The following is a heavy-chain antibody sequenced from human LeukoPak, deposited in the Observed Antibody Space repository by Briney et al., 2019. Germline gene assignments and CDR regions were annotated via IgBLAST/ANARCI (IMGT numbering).Heavy chain of an antibody. CDR1: GFTFSSYG. Sequence: GRSLRLSCAASGFTFSSYGMHWVRQAPGKGLEWVAFIRYDGSNKYYADSVKGRFTISRDNSKNTLYLQMNSLRAEDTAVYYCAKGAIVGATLNYWGQGTLVTVSS. J-gene: IGHJ4*02. CDR2: IRYDGSNK. D-gene: IGHD1-26*01. V-gene: IGHV3-30*02. CDR3: AKGAIVGATLNY.